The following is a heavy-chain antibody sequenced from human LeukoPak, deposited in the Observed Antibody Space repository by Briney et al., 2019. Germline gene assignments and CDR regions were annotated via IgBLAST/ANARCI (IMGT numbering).Heavy chain of an antibody. Sequence: SETLSLTCTVSNGSISSYYWSWIRQPAGKGLEWIGRIYTSGSTNYNPSLKSRVTISVDTSKNQFSLKLSSVTAADTAVYYCARITTVTTHYYYYMDVWGKGTTVTISS. CDR3: ARITTVTTHYYYYMDV. D-gene: IGHD4-17*01. CDR1: NGSISSYY. J-gene: IGHJ6*03. V-gene: IGHV4-4*07. CDR2: IYTSGST.